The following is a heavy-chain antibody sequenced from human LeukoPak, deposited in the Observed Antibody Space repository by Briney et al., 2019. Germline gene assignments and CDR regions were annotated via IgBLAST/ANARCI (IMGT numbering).Heavy chain of an antibody. Sequence: GASVNVSFKASGYTFTSYYMHWVRQAPGQGLEWMGIINPSGGSTSYAQKFQGRVTMTRDTSTSTVYMELSSLRSEDTAVYYCAMHGGYSGYDLGGYFDYWGQGTLVTVSS. CDR3: AMHGGYSGYDLGGYFDY. V-gene: IGHV1-46*01. CDR2: INPSGGST. D-gene: IGHD5-12*01. CDR1: GYTFTSYY. J-gene: IGHJ4*02.